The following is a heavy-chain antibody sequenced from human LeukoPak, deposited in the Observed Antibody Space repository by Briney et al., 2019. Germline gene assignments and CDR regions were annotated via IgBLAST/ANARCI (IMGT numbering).Heavy chain of an antibody. D-gene: IGHD6-13*01. CDR3: ARVAAGIGFFQH. V-gene: IGHV4-38-2*02. CDR2: IHHSGST. CDR1: GYSISSGYY. J-gene: IGHJ1*01. Sequence: SETLSLTCIASGYSISSGYYWGWIRQPPGKGLEWIGNIHHSGSTYYNPSLKSRVTISVDTSKNQLSLKLSSVTAVDTAVYYCARVAAGIGFFQHWGQGTLVTVSS.